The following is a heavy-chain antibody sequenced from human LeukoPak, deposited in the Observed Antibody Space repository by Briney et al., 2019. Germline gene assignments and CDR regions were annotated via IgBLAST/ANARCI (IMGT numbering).Heavy chain of an antibody. CDR1: GFTFSSYG. V-gene: IGHV3-7*01. CDR3: ARAITPGYGYYYFDY. Sequence: GGSLRLSCAASGFTFSSYGMHWVRQAPGKGLEWVANIKQDGSEKYYVDSVKGRFTISRDNAKNSLALQMNSLRAEDTAVYYCARAITPGYGYYYFDYWGQGTLVTVSS. J-gene: IGHJ4*02. CDR2: IKQDGSEK. D-gene: IGHD5-18*01.